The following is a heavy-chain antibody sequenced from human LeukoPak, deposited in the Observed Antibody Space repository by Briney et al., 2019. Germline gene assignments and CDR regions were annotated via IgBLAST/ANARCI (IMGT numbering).Heavy chain of an antibody. V-gene: IGHV1-46*01. Sequence: ASVKASCKASGYTFTSYYMHWVRQAPGQGLEWMGIINPSGGSTSYAQKFQGRVTMTRDTSTSTVYMELSSLRSEDTAVYYCARDLGYYYDSSGYYDYFDYWGQGTLVTVSS. CDR3: ARDLGYYYDSSGYYDYFDY. J-gene: IGHJ4*02. D-gene: IGHD3-22*01. CDR2: INPSGGST. CDR1: GYTFTSYY.